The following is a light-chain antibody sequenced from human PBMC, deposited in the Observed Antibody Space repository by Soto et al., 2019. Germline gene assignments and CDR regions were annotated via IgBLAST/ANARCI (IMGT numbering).Light chain of an antibody. CDR1: QGISSY. V-gene: IGKV1-9*01. CDR3: QQYYNSVLT. Sequence: IQLTQSPSSLSASVGDRVTITCRASQGISSYLAWYQQKPGKAPKLLIYAASTLQSGVPSRFSGSGSGTDFTLTISSLQPEDSASYYCQQYYNSVLTFGGGTKVDIK. CDR2: AAS. J-gene: IGKJ4*01.